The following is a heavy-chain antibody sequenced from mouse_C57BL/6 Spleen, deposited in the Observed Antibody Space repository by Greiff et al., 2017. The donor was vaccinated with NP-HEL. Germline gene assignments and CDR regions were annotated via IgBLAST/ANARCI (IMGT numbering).Heavy chain of an antibody. Sequence: QVQLKQPGAELVKPGASVKLSCKASGYTFTSYWMHWVKQRPGQGLEWIGMIHPNSGSTNYNEKFKSKATLTVDKSSSTAYMQLSSLTSEDSAVYYCARSGYLYSMDYWGQGTSVTVSP. D-gene: IGHD3-1*01. J-gene: IGHJ4*01. CDR2: IHPNSGST. V-gene: IGHV1-64*01. CDR1: GYTFTSYW. CDR3: ARSGYLYSMDY.